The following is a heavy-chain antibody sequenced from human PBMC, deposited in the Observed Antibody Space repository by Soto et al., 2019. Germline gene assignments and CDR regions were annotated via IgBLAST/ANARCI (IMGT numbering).Heavy chain of an antibody. D-gene: IGHD2-2*01. CDR1: GYTFTAYG. J-gene: IGHJ4*02. CDR3: ARDRSSENYLKWIEY. Sequence: QVHLVQSGGEVKKPGASVKVSCKASGYTFTAYGIIWVRQAPGQGLEWIGWISPNNGNTKSAQKFQGRVTMTTDTSTDTAYLELRSLRADDTAVYYCARDRSSENYLKWIEYWGQGALVTVSS. V-gene: IGHV1-18*01. CDR2: ISPNNGNT.